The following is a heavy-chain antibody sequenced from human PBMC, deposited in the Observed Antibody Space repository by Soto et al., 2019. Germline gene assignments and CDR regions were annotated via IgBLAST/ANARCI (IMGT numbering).Heavy chain of an antibody. Sequence: EVQLLESGGGLVQPGGSLRLSCVASGFTLNKYAMSWVRQAPGKGLEWVSAVSASGGSPYHADSVKGRFTISRDNSRNTLYLQMNSLRAEDTAVYYCAKDRSSTSCYAFDYWGQGTLVIVSS. CDR3: AKDRSSTSCYAFDY. J-gene: IGHJ4*02. CDR1: GFTLNKYA. D-gene: IGHD2-2*01. CDR2: VSASGGSP. V-gene: IGHV3-23*01.